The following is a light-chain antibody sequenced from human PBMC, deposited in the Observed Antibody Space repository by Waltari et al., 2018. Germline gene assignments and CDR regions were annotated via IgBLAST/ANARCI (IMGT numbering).Light chain of an antibody. CDR1: NSDVGGYKS. J-gene: IGLJ3*02. V-gene: IGLV2-11*01. CDR2: DVS. Sequence: QSALTPPHSVSGSPGQSVTISCPGTNSDVGGYKSVSWYQHHPGKAPKLMIYDVSERPSGVPDCFSGSKSGNTSSLTISGLQADDEADYYCCSYVGNYVWVFGGGTKLTVL. CDR3: CSYVGNYVWV.